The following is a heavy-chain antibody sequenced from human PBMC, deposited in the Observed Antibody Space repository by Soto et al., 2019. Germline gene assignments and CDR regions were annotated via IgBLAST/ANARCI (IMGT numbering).Heavy chain of an antibody. V-gene: IGHV1-3*01. CDR1: GYTFTSYA. Sequence: ASMKVSCKASGYTFTSYAMHWVHQAPGQRLEWMGWINAGNGNTKYSQKFQGRVTITRDTSASTAYMELSSLRSEDTAVYYCAREVAVAGTPPHYYYYGMDVWGQGXTVTVSS. CDR2: INAGNGNT. J-gene: IGHJ6*02. D-gene: IGHD6-19*01. CDR3: AREVAVAGTPPHYYYYGMDV.